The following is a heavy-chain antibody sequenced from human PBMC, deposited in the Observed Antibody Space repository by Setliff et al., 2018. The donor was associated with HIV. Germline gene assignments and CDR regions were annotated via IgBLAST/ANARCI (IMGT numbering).Heavy chain of an antibody. Sequence: GGSLRLSCAASGFTFSSFVMTWVRQAPGKGLEWVAVVSYDGTYKNYADSVKGRFTISRDNAKSTLYLQMNSLRVEDTAVYYCLRAAESEWGQGTLVTVSS. CDR1: GFTFSSFV. CDR3: LRAAESE. J-gene: IGHJ4*02. D-gene: IGHD3-10*01. CDR2: VSYDGTYK. V-gene: IGHV3-30*03.